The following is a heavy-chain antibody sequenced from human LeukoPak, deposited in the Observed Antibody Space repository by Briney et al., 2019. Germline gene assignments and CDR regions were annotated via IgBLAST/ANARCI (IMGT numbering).Heavy chain of an antibody. V-gene: IGHV3-30*14. CDR3: AFLGSYVADAFDI. Sequence: GGSLRLSCAASGFTFSSYAMHWVRQAPGKGLEWVAVISYDGSNKYYADSVKGRFTISRDNSKNTLYLQMNSLRAEDTAVYYCAFLGSYVADAFDIWGQGTMVTVSS. CDR1: GFTFSSYA. D-gene: IGHD1-26*01. CDR2: ISYDGSNK. J-gene: IGHJ3*02.